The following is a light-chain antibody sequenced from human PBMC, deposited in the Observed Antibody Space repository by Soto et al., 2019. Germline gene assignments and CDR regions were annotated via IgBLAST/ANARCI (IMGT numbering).Light chain of an antibody. CDR3: QQANSFPLT. J-gene: IGKJ5*01. CDR1: QAIRND. V-gene: IGKV1-17*01. Sequence: DIQMTQSPSSLSASVGDRVTITCRASQAIRNDLAWYQQKPGRAPKRLIYGSSSLQSGVPSRFSGSGSGTEFTLTISSLQPDDFATYYCQQANSFPLTFGQGTRLEI. CDR2: GSS.